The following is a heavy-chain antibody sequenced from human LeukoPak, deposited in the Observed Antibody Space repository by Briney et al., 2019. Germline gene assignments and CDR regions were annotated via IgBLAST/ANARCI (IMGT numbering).Heavy chain of an antibody. J-gene: IGHJ5*02. CDR3: ARDNRRVTMIRVGMNSWFDP. D-gene: IGHD2-21*02. Sequence: PGGSLRLSCEASGFTFDGHAMHWVRQAPGKGLEWVSLINGDGTGEHYAASVKGRFTISRDNSGDTLYLQMNSLRSEDTAVYYCARDNRRVTMIRVGMNSWFDPWGQGTLVTVSA. V-gene: IGHV3-43*02. CDR2: INGDGTGE. CDR1: GFTFDGHA.